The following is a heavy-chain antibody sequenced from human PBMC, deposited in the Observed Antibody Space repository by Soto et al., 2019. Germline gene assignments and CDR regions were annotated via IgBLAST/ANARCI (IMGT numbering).Heavy chain of an antibody. CDR1: GGSFCGYY. V-gene: IGHV4-34*01. J-gene: IGHJ5*02. CDR2: INHSGST. D-gene: IGHD3-10*01. CDR3: ARGRRLWFGELQNWFDP. Sequence: SETLSLTCAVYGGSFCGYYWSWIRQPPGKGLEWIGEINHSGSTNYNPSLKSRVTISVDTSKNQFSLKLSSVTAADTAVYYCARGRRLWFGELQNWFDPWGQGTLVTVSS.